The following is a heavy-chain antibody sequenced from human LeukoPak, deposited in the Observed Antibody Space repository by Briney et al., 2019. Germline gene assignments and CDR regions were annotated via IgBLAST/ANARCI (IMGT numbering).Heavy chain of an antibody. D-gene: IGHD5-18*01. V-gene: IGHV1-69*13. Sequence: ASVKVSCKVSGYTLTELSMHWVRQAPGQGLEWMGGIIPIFGTANYAQKFQGRVTITADESTSTAYMELSSLRSEDTAVYYCARSDTAMVLDYWGQGTLVTVSS. J-gene: IGHJ4*02. CDR1: GYTLTELS. CDR2: IIPIFGTA. CDR3: ARSDTAMVLDY.